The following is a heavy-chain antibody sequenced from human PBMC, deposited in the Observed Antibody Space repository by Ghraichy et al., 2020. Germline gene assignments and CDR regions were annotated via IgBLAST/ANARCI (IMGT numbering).Heavy chain of an antibody. CDR2: ISYDGSNK. V-gene: IGHV3-30*18. CDR3: AKERETSGYYAFRVDYYGMDV. J-gene: IGHJ6*02. CDR1: GFTFRSHG. D-gene: IGHD3-22*01. Sequence: GESLNISCAASGFTFRSHGIHWVRQAPGKGLEWVAVISYDGSNKDYGDSVKGRFTISRDNSKNTLYLQMNSLRAEDTAVYYCAKERETSGYYAFRVDYYGMDVWGQGTTVPVS.